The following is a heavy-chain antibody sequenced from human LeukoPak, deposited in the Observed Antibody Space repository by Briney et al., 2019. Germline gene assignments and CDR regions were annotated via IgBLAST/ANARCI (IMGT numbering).Heavy chain of an antibody. CDR2: VTGDGSST. CDR3: AKDRETTGYEH. D-gene: IGHD3-9*01. Sequence: GGSLRLSCAASGFTFEDYAMHWVRQAPGKGLEWVSFVTGDGSSTYYADSVKGRFTISRDNSKSSLYPQMNSLRIEDTALNYCAKDRETTGYEHWGQGTLVTVSS. J-gene: IGHJ1*01. CDR1: GFTFEDYA. V-gene: IGHV3-43*02.